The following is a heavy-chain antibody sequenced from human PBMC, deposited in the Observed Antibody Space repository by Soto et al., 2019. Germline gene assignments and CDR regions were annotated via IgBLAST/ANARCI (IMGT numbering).Heavy chain of an antibody. J-gene: IGHJ4*02. V-gene: IGHV3-7*05. CDR1: GFTFSSYW. CDR2: IKQDGSEK. D-gene: IGHD1-26*01. Sequence: GGSLRLSCAASGFTFSSYWMSWVRQAPGKGLEWVANIKQDGSEKYYVDSVKGRFTISRDNAKNSLYLQMNSLRAEDTAVYYCAREQRVVGAGGFDYWGQGTLVTVSS. CDR3: AREQRVVGAGGFDY.